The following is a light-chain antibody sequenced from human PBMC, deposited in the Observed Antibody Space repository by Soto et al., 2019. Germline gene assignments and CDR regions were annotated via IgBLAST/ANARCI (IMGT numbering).Light chain of an antibody. V-gene: IGKV3-15*01. CDR2: GAS. CDR3: QQYNNWPQT. Sequence: EIVMTQSPATLSVSPGERATLSCRASQSVSSNLAWYQQKPGQAPRLLIYGASTRATGIPGRFSGSGSGTEFTLTISSLQSEDFAVYYCQQYNNWPQTFGQWTKVEIK. J-gene: IGKJ1*01. CDR1: QSVSSN.